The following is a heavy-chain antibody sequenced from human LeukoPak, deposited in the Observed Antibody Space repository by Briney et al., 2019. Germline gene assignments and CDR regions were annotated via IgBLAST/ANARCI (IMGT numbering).Heavy chain of an antibody. Sequence: ASVKVSCKAPGYTFTSYGISWVRQAPGQGLEWMGWISAYNGNTNYAQKLQGRVTMTTDTSTSTAYMELRSLRSEDTAVYYCARGLWDYYDSSGYWGAFDIWGQGTMVTVSS. CDR3: ARGLWDYYDSSGYWGAFDI. CDR2: ISAYNGNT. CDR1: GYTFTSYG. J-gene: IGHJ3*02. D-gene: IGHD3-22*01. V-gene: IGHV1-18*01.